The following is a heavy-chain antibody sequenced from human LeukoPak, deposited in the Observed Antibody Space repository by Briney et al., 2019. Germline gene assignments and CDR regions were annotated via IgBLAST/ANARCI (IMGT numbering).Heavy chain of an antibody. D-gene: IGHD3-10*01. Sequence: PSETLSLTCTVSGGSISSSSYYWGWIRQPPGKGLEWIGSIYYSGSTYYNPSLKSRVTISVDTSKNQFSLKLSSVTAADTAVYYCARLRQYYYGSGSLKKQNWFDPWGQGTLVTVSS. CDR3: ARLRQYYYGSGSLKKQNWFDP. J-gene: IGHJ5*02. CDR1: GGSISSSSYY. V-gene: IGHV4-39*07. CDR2: IYYSGST.